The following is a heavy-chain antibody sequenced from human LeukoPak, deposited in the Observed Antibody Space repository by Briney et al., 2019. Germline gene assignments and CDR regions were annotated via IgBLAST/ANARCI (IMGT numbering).Heavy chain of an antibody. CDR3: ARLPGYSSGWYFGYFDY. CDR1: GGSISSSSYY. D-gene: IGHD6-19*01. Sequence: SETLSLTCTVSGGSISSSSYYWGWIRQPRGKGLEWIESIYYSGSTYYNPSLKSRVTISVDTSKTQFSLTLTSVTAADTAVYYCARLPGYSSGWYFGYFDYWGQGTLVTVSS. J-gene: IGHJ4*02. CDR2: IYYSGST. V-gene: IGHV4-39*01.